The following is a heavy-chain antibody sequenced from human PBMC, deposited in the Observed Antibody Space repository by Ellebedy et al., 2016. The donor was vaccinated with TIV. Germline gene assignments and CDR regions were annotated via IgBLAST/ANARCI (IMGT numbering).Heavy chain of an antibody. D-gene: IGHD3-9*01. CDR1: GGTFSSYA. CDR2: ISAYNGNT. Sequence: ASVKVSXXASGGTFSSYAISWVRQAPGQGLEWMGWISAYNGNTNYAQKLQGRVTMTTDTSTSTAYMELRSLRSDDTAVYYCARASAARYFDWTQFWGQGTLVTVPS. J-gene: IGHJ4*02. V-gene: IGHV1-18*01. CDR3: ARASAARYFDWTQF.